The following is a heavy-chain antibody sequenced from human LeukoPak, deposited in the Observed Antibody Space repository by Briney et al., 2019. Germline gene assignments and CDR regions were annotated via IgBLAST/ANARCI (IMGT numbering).Heavy chain of an antibody. V-gene: IGHV3-74*01. J-gene: IGHJ4*02. Sequence: PGGSLRLSCAASGFTLSYYWMHWVRQGPGKGLVWVSTISGDGSTTHYADSVKGRFTISRDNAKNTLYLEMNSLRAEDAAVYYCARDASRDGYNFDYWGQGTLVTVSS. CDR2: ISGDGSTT. D-gene: IGHD5-24*01. CDR1: GFTLSYYW. CDR3: ARDASRDGYNFDY.